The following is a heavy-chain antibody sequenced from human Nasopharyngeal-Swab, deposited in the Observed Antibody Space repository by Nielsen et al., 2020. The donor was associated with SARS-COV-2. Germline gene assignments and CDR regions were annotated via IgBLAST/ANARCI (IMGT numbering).Heavy chain of an antibody. CDR2: IYYTGST. Sequence: IRQPPGKGLEWIGYIYYTGSTMYNPSLKGRVTLSVDTSENQFSLRLTSVTAADSAVYYCARQDVSGSYRFMVYWGQGTLVTVSS. J-gene: IGHJ4*02. V-gene: IGHV4-59*08. D-gene: IGHD3-16*02. CDR3: ARQDVSGSYRFMVY.